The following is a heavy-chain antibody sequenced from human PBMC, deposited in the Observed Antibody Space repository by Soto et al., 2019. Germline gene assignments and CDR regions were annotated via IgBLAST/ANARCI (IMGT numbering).Heavy chain of an antibody. Sequence: SGPTLVNPTQTLTLTCTFSGFSLSTSGVSVGWIRQPPGKALEWLALIYWEDDKRYSPSLKSRLTITKDTSKNQVVLTMTNMDPVDTATYYCAHWGLGFCSSNGGGAPICAKNNWFDPWGQGTLVTVSS. J-gene: IGHJ5*02. CDR3: AHWGLGFCSSNGGGAPICAKNNWFDP. CDR1: GFSLSTSGVS. CDR2: IYWEDDK. D-gene: IGHD2-2*01. V-gene: IGHV2-5*02.